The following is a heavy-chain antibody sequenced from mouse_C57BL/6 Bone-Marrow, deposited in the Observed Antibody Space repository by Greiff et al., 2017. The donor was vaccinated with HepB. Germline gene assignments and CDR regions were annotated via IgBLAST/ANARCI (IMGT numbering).Heavy chain of an antibody. V-gene: IGHV5-6*03. Sequence: EVKLVESGGGLVKPGGSLKLSCAASGFTFSSYGMSWVRQTPDKRLEWVATISSGGSYTYYPDSVKGRFTISRDNAKNTLYLQMSSLKSEDTAMYYCARHNRGTDGYFDVWGTGTTVTVSS. D-gene: IGHD2-14*01. CDR3: ARHNRGTDGYFDV. CDR2: ISSGGSYT. CDR1: GFTFSSYG. J-gene: IGHJ1*03.